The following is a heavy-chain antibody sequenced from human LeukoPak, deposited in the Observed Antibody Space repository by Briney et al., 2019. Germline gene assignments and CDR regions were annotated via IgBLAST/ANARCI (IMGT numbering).Heavy chain of an antibody. CDR2: ISSSGSTI. Sequence: GGSLRLSCAASGFTFSDYYMSWIRQAPGKGLEWVSYISSSGSTIYYADSVKGRFTISRDNAKNSLYLQMNSRRAEDTAVYYCAKVSNYYDSSGYYFVYWGQGTLATVSS. V-gene: IGHV3-11*01. CDR3: AKVSNYYDSSGYYFVY. CDR1: GFTFSDYY. J-gene: IGHJ4*02. D-gene: IGHD3-22*01.